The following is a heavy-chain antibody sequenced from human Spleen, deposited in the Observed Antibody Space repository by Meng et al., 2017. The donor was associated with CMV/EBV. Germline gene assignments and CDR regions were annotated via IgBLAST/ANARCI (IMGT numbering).Heavy chain of an antibody. Sequence: GGSLRLSCAASGFTFSDYFMNWIRQAPGKGLEWVSYVSISTNTVYYADSVKGRFTISRDNSKNTLYLQMNSLRAEDTAVYYCARAPIAAAGNYYWGQGTLVTVSS. J-gene: IGHJ4*02. CDR1: GFTFSDYF. D-gene: IGHD6-13*01. V-gene: IGHV3-11*04. CDR3: ARAPIAAAGNYY. CDR2: VSISTNTV.